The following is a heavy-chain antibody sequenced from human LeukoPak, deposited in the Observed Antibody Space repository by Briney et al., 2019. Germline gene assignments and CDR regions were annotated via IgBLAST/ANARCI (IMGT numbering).Heavy chain of an antibody. CDR2: IYYSGST. D-gene: IGHD3-16*01. V-gene: IGHV4-39*01. Sequence: PSETLSLTCTVSGGSISSSGYYWGWIRQPPGKGLEWIGSIYYSGSTYYNPSLKSRVTISVDTSKNQFSLKLSSVTAADTAVYYCATLRGGSRMAFDIWGQGTLVTVSS. CDR1: GGSISSSGYY. CDR3: ATLRGGSRMAFDI. J-gene: IGHJ3*02.